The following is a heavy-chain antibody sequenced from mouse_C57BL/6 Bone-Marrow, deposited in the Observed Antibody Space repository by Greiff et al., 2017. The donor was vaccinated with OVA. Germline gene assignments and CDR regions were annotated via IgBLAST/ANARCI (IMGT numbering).Heavy chain of an antibody. CDR3: ASQLGRDY. Sequence: EVQLQQSGPELVKPGASVKISCKASGYTFTDYYMNWVKQSHGKSLEWIGDINPNNGGTSYNQKFKGKATLTVDKSSSTAYMKLRSLTSEDSAVYYCASQLGRDYWGQGTTLTVSS. V-gene: IGHV1-26*01. CDR2: INPNNGGT. D-gene: IGHD4-1*02. CDR1: GYTFTDYY. J-gene: IGHJ2*01.